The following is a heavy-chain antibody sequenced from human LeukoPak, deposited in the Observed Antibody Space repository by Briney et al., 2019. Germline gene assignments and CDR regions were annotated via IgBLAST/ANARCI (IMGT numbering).Heavy chain of an antibody. CDR3: AREITMVRGERGFDY. CDR1: GGSISSSSYY. J-gene: IGHJ4*02. Sequence: SETLSLTCTVSGGSISSSSYYWGWIRQPPGKGLEWIGSIYYSGSTYYNPSLKSRVTISVDTSKNQFSLKLSSVTAADTAVYYCAREITMVRGERGFDYWGQGTLVTVSS. CDR2: IYYSGST. D-gene: IGHD3-10*01. V-gene: IGHV4-39*07.